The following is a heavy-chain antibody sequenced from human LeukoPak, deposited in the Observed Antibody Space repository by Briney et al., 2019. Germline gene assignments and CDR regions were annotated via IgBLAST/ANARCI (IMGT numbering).Heavy chain of an antibody. J-gene: IGHJ5*02. V-gene: IGHV4-39*01. D-gene: IGHD6-13*01. CDR2: IYYSGST. CDR3: ARHGTWVFDP. Sequence: SETLSLTCTVSGGSISSSSYYWGWIRQPPGKGLEWIGSIYYSGSTHYNPSLKSRVTISVDTSKNQFSLKLSSVTAADTAVYYCARHGTWVFDPWGQGTLVTVSS. CDR1: GGSISSSSYY.